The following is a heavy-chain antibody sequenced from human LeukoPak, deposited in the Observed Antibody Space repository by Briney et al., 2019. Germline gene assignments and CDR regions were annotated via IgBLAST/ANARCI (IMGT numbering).Heavy chain of an antibody. CDR2: INHSGST. Sequence: SETLSLTCAVYGGSFSGYYWSWIRQPPGKGLEWIGEINHSGSTNYNPSRKSRVTISVDTSKNQFSLKLSSVTAADTAVYYCATLSLWFGESGFDPWGQGTLVTVSS. J-gene: IGHJ5*02. CDR1: GGSFSGYY. V-gene: IGHV4-34*01. CDR3: ATLSLWFGESGFDP. D-gene: IGHD3-10*01.